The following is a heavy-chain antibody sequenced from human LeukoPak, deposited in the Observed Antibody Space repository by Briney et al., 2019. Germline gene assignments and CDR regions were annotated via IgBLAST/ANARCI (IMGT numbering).Heavy chain of an antibody. CDR2: IKQDGSEK. CDR3: ASIFPMIVVPR. V-gene: IGHV3-7*01. Sequence: GGSLRLSCAASGFTFSSYWMSWVRQAPGKGLEWVANIKQDGSEKYYVDSVKGRFTISRDNAKNSLYLQMNSLRAEDTAVYYCASIFPMIVVPRWGQGTLVTVSS. D-gene: IGHD3-22*01. J-gene: IGHJ4*02. CDR1: GFTFSSYW.